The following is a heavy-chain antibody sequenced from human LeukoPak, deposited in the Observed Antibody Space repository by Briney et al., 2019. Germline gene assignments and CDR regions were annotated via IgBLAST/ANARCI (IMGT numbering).Heavy chain of an antibody. CDR1: GFTFSSYA. CDR3: ARDKTISDIGGSKFDH. D-gene: IGHD4-23*01. Sequence: GGSLRLSCTASGFTFSSYAMSWVRQAPGKGLEWVAQIKEDGSEKFYVDSVKGRFTISRDNAKNSLFLQMDSLGAEDTALYYCARDKTISDIGGSKFDHWGQGTLVTVSS. V-gene: IGHV3-7*03. CDR2: IKEDGSEK. J-gene: IGHJ4*02.